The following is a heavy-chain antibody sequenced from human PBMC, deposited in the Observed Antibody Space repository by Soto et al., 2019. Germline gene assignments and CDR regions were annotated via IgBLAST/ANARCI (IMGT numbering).Heavy chain of an antibody. CDR1: GFTFSSYG. Sequence: GGSLRLSCAASGFTFSSYGMHWVRQAPGKGLEWVAVISYDGSNKYYADSVKGRFTISRDNSKNTLYLQMNSLRAEDTAVYYCAKNRDCSGGSCVDYWRQGTLVTVSS. D-gene: IGHD2-15*01. CDR2: ISYDGSNK. J-gene: IGHJ4*02. V-gene: IGHV3-30*18. CDR3: AKNRDCSGGSCVDY.